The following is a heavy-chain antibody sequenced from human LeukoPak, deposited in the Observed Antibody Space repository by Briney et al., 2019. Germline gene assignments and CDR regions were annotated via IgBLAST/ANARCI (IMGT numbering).Heavy chain of an antibody. V-gene: IGHV4-30-4*01. CDR1: GGSISRGDYY. CDR3: ARGKSKFDY. Sequence: SETLPLTCTVSGGSISRGDYYWSWIRQPPQKGLEWIGYIYYSGSTDYNPSLKSRVTISVDTSKNHFSLKLSSVTAADTAVYYCARGKSKFDYWGQGTLVTVSS. CDR2: IYYSGST. J-gene: IGHJ4*02.